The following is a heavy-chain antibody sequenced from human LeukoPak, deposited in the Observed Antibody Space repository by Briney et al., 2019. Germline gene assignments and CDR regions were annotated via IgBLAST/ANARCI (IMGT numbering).Heavy chain of an antibody. CDR1: GGSISSSSYY. Sequence: PSETLSLTCTVSGGSISSSSYYWGWIRQPPGKGLEWIGSIYYSGSTYYNPSLKSRVTISVDTSKNQFSLKLSSVTAADTAVYYCARHVRQQLVPQYFDYWGQGTLVTVSS. J-gene: IGHJ4*02. CDR2: IYYSGST. D-gene: IGHD6-13*01. CDR3: ARHVRQQLVPQYFDY. V-gene: IGHV4-39*01.